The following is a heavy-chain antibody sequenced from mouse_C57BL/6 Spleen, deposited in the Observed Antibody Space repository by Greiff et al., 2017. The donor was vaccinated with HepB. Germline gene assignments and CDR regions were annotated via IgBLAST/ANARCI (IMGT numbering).Heavy chain of an antibody. CDR2: IYPRSGNT. J-gene: IGHJ2*01. CDR3: ARIITTVVDPYYFAY. Sequence: VQLQQSGAELARPGASVKLSCKASGYTFTSYGISWVKQRTGQGLEWIGEIYPRSGNTYYNEKFKGKATLTADKSSSTAYMELRSLTSEDSAVYFCARIITTVVDPYYFAYWGHGPTRTVSS. V-gene: IGHV1-81*01. D-gene: IGHD1-1*01. CDR1: GYTFTSYG.